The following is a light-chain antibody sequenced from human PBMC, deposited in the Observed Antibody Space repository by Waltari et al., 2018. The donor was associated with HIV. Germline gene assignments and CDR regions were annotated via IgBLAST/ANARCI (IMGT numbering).Light chain of an antibody. CDR1: NSDVGGYDY. CDR3: WSYAGSYTSV. CDR2: DVS. Sequence: QSALTQPRSVSASPGQSVTISCTGTNSDVGGYDYVSWYQHHPGKAPKLLIYDVSKRPSRGPDRFSASKSGNTASLTISGLQAEDEADYYCWSYAGSYTSVFGTGTQVTVL. J-gene: IGLJ1*01. V-gene: IGLV2-11*01.